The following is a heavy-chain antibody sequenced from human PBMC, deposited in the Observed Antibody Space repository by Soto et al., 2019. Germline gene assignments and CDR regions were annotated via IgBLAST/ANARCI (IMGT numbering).Heavy chain of an antibody. CDR2: INAGNGNT. Sequence: ASVKVSCKASGYTFTSYAMHWVRQAPGQRLEWMGWINAGNGNTKYSQKFQGRVTITKDTSANTAYMKMSCLRSEYTAVYYFATDARAYYDILTGYQNWFDPWGQGTLVTVSS. CDR1: GYTFTSYA. V-gene: IGHV1-3*01. D-gene: IGHD3-9*01. CDR3: ATDARAYYDILTGYQNWFDP. J-gene: IGHJ5*02.